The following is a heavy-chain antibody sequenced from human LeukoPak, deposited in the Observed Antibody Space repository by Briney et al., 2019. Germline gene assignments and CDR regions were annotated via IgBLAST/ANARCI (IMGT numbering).Heavy chain of an antibody. CDR1: GFTFNNAW. V-gene: IGHV3-15*01. J-gene: IGHJ4*03. CDR2: IKSKTNGGTT. CDR3: TTDLRFFDY. Sequence: GGSLRLSCAASGFTFNNAWMNWVRQAPGKGVEWVGLIKSKTNGGTTDYTAPVKGRFTISRDDSNNTLYLQMRSLKTEDTAVYYCTTDLRFFDYWGQGTLVTVSS.